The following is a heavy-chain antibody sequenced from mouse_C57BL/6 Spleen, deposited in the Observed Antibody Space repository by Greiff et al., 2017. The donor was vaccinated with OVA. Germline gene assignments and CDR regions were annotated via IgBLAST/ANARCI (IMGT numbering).Heavy chain of an antibody. Sequence: VQLQQSGPELVKPGASVKIPCKASGYTFTDYNMDWVKQSHGKSLEWIGDINPNNGGTIYNQKFKGKATLTVDKSSSTAYMELRSLTSDATAVFYSARTLTTQDYAMDDWGEGTSVTVSS. V-gene: IGHV1-18*01. CDR2: INPNNGGT. CDR3: ARTLTTQDYAMDD. D-gene: IGHD1-1*01. J-gene: IGHJ4*01. CDR1: GYTFTDYN.